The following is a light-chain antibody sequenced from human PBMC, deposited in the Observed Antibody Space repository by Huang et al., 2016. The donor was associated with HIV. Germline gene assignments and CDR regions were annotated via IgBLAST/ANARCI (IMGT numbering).Light chain of an antibody. CDR3: QQSSSFPLT. V-gene: IGKV1-12*01. J-gene: IGKJ4*01. Sequence: EIQMTQSPSSVSASVGDRVFITCRESQDISSWVAWYQQRPGKAPKLLIFYASTLQSGVPSRFSGSGSGTDFLLTSSIQQPDDFATYYCQQSSSFPLTFGGGTKVEIK. CDR1: QDISSW. CDR2: YAS.